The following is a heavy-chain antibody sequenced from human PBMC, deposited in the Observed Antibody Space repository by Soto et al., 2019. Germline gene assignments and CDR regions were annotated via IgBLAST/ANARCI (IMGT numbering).Heavy chain of an antibody. V-gene: IGHV4-38-2*01. CDR1: GYSISSGYY. J-gene: IGHJ5*02. Sequence: AETLSLTCAVSGYSISSGYYWCWRRQPPGKVLEWIGSSYHGGSTYYNPSLNSRVTLSSDITNNHVSLILNPVTAADTAVYYCARVGPWIPYYTDSNPYTFENCFDPWGQGTLVTVSS. D-gene: IGHD3-16*01. CDR3: ARVGPWIPYYTDSNPYTFENCFDP. CDR2: SYHGGST.